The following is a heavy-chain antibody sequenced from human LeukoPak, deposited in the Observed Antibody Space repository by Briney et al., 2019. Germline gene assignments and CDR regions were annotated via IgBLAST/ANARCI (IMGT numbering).Heavy chain of an antibody. CDR1: GFTFSSYG. J-gene: IGHJ6*03. V-gene: IGHV3-30*02. Sequence: GGSLRLSCAASGFTFSSYGMHWVRQAPGKGLEWVALIRYDGSNKYYADSVKGRFTISRDNSRNTLYLQMNSLKAEDTAVYYCATPVPHGSDPSLYYYMDVWGKGTTVTISS. CDR2: IRYDGSNK. CDR3: ATPVPHGSDPSLYYYMDV. D-gene: IGHD3-10*01.